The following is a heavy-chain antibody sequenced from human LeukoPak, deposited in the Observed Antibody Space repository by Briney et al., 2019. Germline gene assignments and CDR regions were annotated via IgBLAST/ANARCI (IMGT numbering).Heavy chain of an antibody. Sequence: GGSLRLSCAASGFTFSSYAMSWVRQAPGKGPEWVANMNKDGREKYYVDSVKGRFTISRYTAKNSLYLQMNNLRAEDTALYYCARNNDMDVWGQGTTVIVSS. J-gene: IGHJ6*02. CDR1: GFTFSSYA. CDR2: MNKDGREK. CDR3: ARNNDMDV. V-gene: IGHV3-7*03. D-gene: IGHD1/OR15-1a*01.